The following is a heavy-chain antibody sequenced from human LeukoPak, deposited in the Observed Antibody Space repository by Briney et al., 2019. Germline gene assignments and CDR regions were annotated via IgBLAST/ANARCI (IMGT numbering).Heavy chain of an antibody. CDR3: ARSRMIYDVDYYYYLDV. CDR2: IIPIFGTP. V-gene: IGHV1-69*05. Sequence: SVKVSCKASGGTFSNDAIGWVRQAPGQGLEWMGGIIPIFGTPNYAQKFQDRVTITTDESTTTAYLDLSRLRSEDTAVYYCARSRMIYDVDYYYYLDVWGKGTTVVVSS. J-gene: IGHJ6*03. CDR1: GGTFSNDA. D-gene: IGHD3-3*01.